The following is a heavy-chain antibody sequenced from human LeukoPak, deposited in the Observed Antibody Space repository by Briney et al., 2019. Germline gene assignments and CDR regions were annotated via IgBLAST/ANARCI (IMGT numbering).Heavy chain of an antibody. CDR2: IYTSGST. Sequence: PSETLSLTCTVSGGSISSGSYYWSWIRQPAGKGLEWIGRIYTSGSTNYNPSLKSRVTISVDTSKNQFSLKLSSVTAADTAVYYCARDQAGCSGGSCYSWSPYYYYMDVWGKGTTVTVSS. CDR3: ARDQAGCSGGSCYSWSPYYYYMDV. J-gene: IGHJ6*03. D-gene: IGHD2-15*01. CDR1: GGSISSGSYY. V-gene: IGHV4-61*02.